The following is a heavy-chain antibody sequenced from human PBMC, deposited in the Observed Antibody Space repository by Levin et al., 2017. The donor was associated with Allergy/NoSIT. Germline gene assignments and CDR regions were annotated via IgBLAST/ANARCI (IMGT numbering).Heavy chain of an antibody. CDR3: AKYSLSSSPTGVFDY. CDR1: GFTFSSYA. J-gene: IGHJ4*02. D-gene: IGHD6-13*01. V-gene: IGHV3-23*01. CDR2: IGSDSSAI. Sequence: GGSLRLSCAASGFTFSSYAMTWVRQTPGKGLEWISVIGSDSSAIHYADSVEGRFTISRDNSKNTLYLQMNSLRAEDTAIYYCAKYSLSSSPTGVFDYWGQGALVTVSS.